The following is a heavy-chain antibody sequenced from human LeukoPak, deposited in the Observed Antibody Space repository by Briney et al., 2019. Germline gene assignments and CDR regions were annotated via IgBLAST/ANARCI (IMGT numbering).Heavy chain of an antibody. Sequence: GGSLRLSCAASGFTVSSNYLSWVRQAPGKGLEWVSLIYSDGSTYYTDSARGRCTSSRDNSKNTVYLQMNSLRAEDTAVVYCVRPKHSSTSWLHYGMDVWGQGTTVTVSS. D-gene: IGHD2-2*01. CDR2: IYSDGST. CDR1: GFTVSSNY. V-gene: IGHV3-66*04. CDR3: VRPKHSSTSWLHYGMDV. J-gene: IGHJ6*02.